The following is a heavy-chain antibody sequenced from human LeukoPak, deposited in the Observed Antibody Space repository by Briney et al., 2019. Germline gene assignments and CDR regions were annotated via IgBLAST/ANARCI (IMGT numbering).Heavy chain of an antibody. J-gene: IGHJ4*02. CDR1: GGSISTSTYY. CDR2: IYYSGST. Sequence: SETLSLTCTVSGGSISTSTYYWGWIRQPPGKGLEWIGSIYYSGSTYYNPSLKSRVTISVDTSKNQFSLKLSSVTAADTAVYYCARVTGYMIEGQFDYWGQGTLVTVSS. CDR3: ARVTGYMIEGQFDY. V-gene: IGHV4-39*01. D-gene: IGHD3-22*01.